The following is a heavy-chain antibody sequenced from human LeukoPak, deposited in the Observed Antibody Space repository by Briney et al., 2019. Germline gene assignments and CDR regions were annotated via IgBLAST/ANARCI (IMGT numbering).Heavy chain of an antibody. Sequence: GGSLRLSCGASGFTFSSYAMSGGPQAPGKGLEWVLAVSDSGSSSYYAGSVKGRFTISREHSKNTLYLQRNSLRADDTAVYYCAKQDIRSSGWYDWGQGTLVTVSS. CDR1: GFTFSSYA. CDR3: AKQDIRSSGWYD. D-gene: IGHD6-13*01. CDR2: VSDSGSSS. J-gene: IGHJ4*02. V-gene: IGHV3-23*01.